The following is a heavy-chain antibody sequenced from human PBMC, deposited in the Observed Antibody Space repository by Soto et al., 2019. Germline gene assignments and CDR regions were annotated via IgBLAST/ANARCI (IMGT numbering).Heavy chain of an antibody. Sequence: QVQLVESGGGVVQPGRSLRLSCAASGLTFSDYGMHWVRQAPGKGLEWVTIISYDGSNQYYADSVKGRFTISRDNYKNTLYLQMNSLRLEDTGVYYCAKALGELSPESFDHWGQGVLVTVSS. D-gene: IGHD3-16*02. CDR2: ISYDGSNQ. CDR3: AKALGELSPESFDH. CDR1: GLTFSDYG. J-gene: IGHJ4*02. V-gene: IGHV3-30*18.